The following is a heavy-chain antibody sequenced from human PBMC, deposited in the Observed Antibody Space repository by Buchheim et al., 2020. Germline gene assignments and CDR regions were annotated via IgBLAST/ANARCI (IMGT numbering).Heavy chain of an antibody. CDR3: AKDSGSYYGVYYYGMDV. CDR2: ISWDGGST. D-gene: IGHD1-26*01. CDR1: GFTFDDYA. Sequence: EVQLVESGGVVVQPGGSLRLPCAASGFTFDDYAMHWVRQAPGKGLEWVSLISWDGGSTYYADSVKGRFTISRDNSKNSLYLQMNSLRAEDTALYYCAKDSGSYYGVYYYGMDVWGQGTT. J-gene: IGHJ6*02. V-gene: IGHV3-43D*03.